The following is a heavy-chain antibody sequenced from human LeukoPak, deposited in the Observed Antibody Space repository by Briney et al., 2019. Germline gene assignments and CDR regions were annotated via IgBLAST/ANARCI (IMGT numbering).Heavy chain of an antibody. CDR2: IYYSGST. V-gene: IGHV4-59*01. J-gene: IGHJ6*03. Sequence: PSETLSLTCTVSGGSISSYYWSWIRQPPGKGLEWIGYIYYSGSTNYNPSLKSRVTISVDTSKNQFPLKLSSVTAADTAVYYCARDGGGYYDYYYYMDVWGKGTTVTVSS. CDR1: GGSISSYY. D-gene: IGHD1-26*01. CDR3: ARDGGGYYDYYYYMDV.